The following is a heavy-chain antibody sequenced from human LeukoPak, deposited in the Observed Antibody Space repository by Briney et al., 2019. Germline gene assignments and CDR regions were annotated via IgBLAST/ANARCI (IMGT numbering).Heavy chain of an antibody. CDR3: ARPPPDYDSSGYYYK. CDR2: ISGSGGST. CDR1: GFTFSSYA. D-gene: IGHD3-22*01. V-gene: IGHV3-23*01. J-gene: IGHJ4*02. Sequence: GGSLRLSCAASGFTFSSYATNWVRQAPGKGLEWVSGISGSGGSTYYADSVKGRFTISRDNSKNTLYLQMNSLRAEDTAVYYCARPPPDYDSSGYYYKWGQGTLVTVSS.